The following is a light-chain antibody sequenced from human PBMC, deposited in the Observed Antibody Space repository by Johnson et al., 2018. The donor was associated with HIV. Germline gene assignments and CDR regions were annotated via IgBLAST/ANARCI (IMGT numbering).Light chain of an antibody. CDR2: SNN. V-gene: IGLV1-44*01. Sequence: QSVLTQPPSASGTPGQRVTISCSGSSSNIGSNTVNWYQQLPGTAPKLLIYSNNQRPSGVPDRFSGSKSGTSATLGITGLQPGDEADYYCGTWDSSLSAYVFGTGTKVTVL. CDR3: GTWDSSLSAYV. CDR1: SSNIGSNT. J-gene: IGLJ1*01.